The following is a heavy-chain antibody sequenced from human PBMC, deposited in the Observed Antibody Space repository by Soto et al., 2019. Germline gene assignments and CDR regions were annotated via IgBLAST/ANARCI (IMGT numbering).Heavy chain of an antibody. Sequence: QLQLQESGSGLVKPSQTLSLTCAVSGGSISSGGYSWSWIRQPPGKGLEWIGYIYHSGSTYYNPSLKSRVTISVDRSKTQCSLKLSSVTAAETAVYYCAAGGGLQRYYWGHGTLVTVSS. V-gene: IGHV4-30-2*01. CDR3: AAGGGLQRYY. J-gene: IGHJ4*01. CDR1: GGSISSGGYS. D-gene: IGHD1-1*01. CDR2: IYHSGST.